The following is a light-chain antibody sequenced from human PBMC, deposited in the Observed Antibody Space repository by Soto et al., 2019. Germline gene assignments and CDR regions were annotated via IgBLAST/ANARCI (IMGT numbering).Light chain of an antibody. CDR3: QQYNSYSGT. J-gene: IGKJ1*01. V-gene: IGKV1-5*01. CDR1: QSISSW. CDR2: GAS. Sequence: DIQMTQSPSTLSASVGGRVTNTCRASQSISSWLAWYQQKPGKAPKLLIYGASSLESGFPSRFSGSGSGTEFTLTISSLQPDDFATYYCQQYNSYSGTFGQGTKV.